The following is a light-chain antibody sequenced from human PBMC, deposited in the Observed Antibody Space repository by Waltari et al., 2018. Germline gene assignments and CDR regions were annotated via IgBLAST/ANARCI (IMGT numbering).Light chain of an antibody. CDR2: AAS. J-gene: IGKJ1*01. CDR3: LQDYSYPLT. CDR1: QGIGED. V-gene: IGKV1-6*02. Sequence: AIQMTQSPSSLSASVGDRVTITCRESQGIGEDLGWYQQRPGKAPKLLIYAASTLQTGVPSRFSGSGSGTDFTLTISSLQSEDFATYYCLQDYSYPLTFGQGTKVEI.